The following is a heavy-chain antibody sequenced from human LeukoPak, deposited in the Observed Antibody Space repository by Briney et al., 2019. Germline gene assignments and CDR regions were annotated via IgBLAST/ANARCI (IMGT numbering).Heavy chain of an antibody. Sequence: SETLSLTCTVSGGPISSYYWSWIRQPPGKGLEWIGYIYYSGSTNYNPSLKSRVTISVDTSKNQFSLKLSSVTAADTAVYYCARDGVVGATDAFDIWGQGTMVTVSS. CDR2: IYYSGST. CDR1: GGPISSYY. D-gene: IGHD1-26*01. J-gene: IGHJ3*02. V-gene: IGHV4-59*01. CDR3: ARDGVVGATDAFDI.